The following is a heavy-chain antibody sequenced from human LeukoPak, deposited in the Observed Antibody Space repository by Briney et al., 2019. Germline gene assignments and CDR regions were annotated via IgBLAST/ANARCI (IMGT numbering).Heavy chain of an antibody. CDR3: ARLPFGGVIVDY. CDR1: GYTFTGYY. Sequence: ASVKVSCKASGYTFTGYYMHWVRQAPGQGLEWMGWINPNSGSTNYAQKFQGRVTMTRDTSISTAYMELSRLRSDDTAVYYCARLPFGGVIVDYWGQGTLVTVSS. D-gene: IGHD3-16*02. CDR2: INPNSGST. V-gene: IGHV1-2*02. J-gene: IGHJ4*02.